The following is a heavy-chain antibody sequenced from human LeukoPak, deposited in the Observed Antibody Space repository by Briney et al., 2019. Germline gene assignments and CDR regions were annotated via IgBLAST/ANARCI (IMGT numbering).Heavy chain of an antibody. CDR3: AREILMVYATRREGVGY. Sequence: ASVKVSCKASGYTFTGYYMHWVRQAPGQGLEWMGWINPNSGGTNYAQKFQGRVTMTRDTSISTAYMELSRLRSDDTAVYYCAREILMVYATRREGVGYWGQGTLVTVSS. CDR1: GYTFTGYY. D-gene: IGHD2-8*01. CDR2: INPNSGGT. V-gene: IGHV1-2*02. J-gene: IGHJ4*02.